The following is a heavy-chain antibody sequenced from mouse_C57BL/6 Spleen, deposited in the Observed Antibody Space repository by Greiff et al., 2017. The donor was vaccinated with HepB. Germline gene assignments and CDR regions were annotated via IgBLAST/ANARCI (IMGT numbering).Heavy chain of an antibody. CDR3: ARYSVYYARDY. V-gene: IGHV7-3*01. CDR1: GFTFTDYY. Sequence: EVQGVESGGGLVQPGGSLSLSCAASGFTFTDYYMSWVRQPPGKALEWLGFIRNKANGYTTEYSASVKGRFTISRDNSQSILYLQMNALRAEDSATYYCARYSVYYARDYWGQGTSVTVSS. J-gene: IGHJ4*01. CDR2: IRNKANGYTT.